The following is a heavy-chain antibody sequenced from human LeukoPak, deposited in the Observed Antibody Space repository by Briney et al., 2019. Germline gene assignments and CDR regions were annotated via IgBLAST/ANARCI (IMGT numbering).Heavy chain of an antibody. CDR2: ISSSSSYI. CDR3: ARSRDYYYGSGSFAPHDY. J-gene: IGHJ4*02. V-gene: IGHV3-21*01. CDR1: GFTFSSYS. D-gene: IGHD3-10*01. Sequence: GGSLRLSCAASGFTFSSYSMNWVRQAPGKGLEWVSSISSSSSYIYYADSVKGRFTISRDNAKNSLYLQMNSLRAEDTAVYYCARSRDYYYGSGSFAPHDYWGQGTLVTVSS.